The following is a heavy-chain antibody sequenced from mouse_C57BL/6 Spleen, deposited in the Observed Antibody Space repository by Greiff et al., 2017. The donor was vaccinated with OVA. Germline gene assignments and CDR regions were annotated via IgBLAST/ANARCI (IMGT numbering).Heavy chain of an antibody. J-gene: IGHJ3*01. D-gene: IGHD1-1*01. V-gene: IGHV6-3*01. CDR1: GFTFSNYW. CDR3: TEDGSSYGFAY. CDR2: IRLKSDNYAT. Sequence: EVKVEESGGGLVQPGGSMKLSCVASGFTFSNYWMNWVRQSPEKGLEWVAQIRLKSDNYATHYAESVKGRFTISRDDSKSSVYLQMNNLRAEDTGIYYCTEDGSSYGFAYWGQGTLVTVSA.